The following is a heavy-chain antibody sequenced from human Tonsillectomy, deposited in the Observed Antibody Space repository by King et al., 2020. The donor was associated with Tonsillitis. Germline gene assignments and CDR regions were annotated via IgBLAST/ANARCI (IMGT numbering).Heavy chain of an antibody. V-gene: IGHV3-21*03. CDR2: ISSSSTYI. J-gene: IGHJ3*01. CDR3: ARDKGADYFDSGRGAFDV. D-gene: IGHD3-22*01. Sequence: VQLVESGGGLVTPGVSLILSCATSGFTFSNPDMNWVRQAPGKGLEWVSSISSSSTYIYYADSVKDRFTISRDNAKNSLFLQMNSLRAGDTAVYYCARDKGADYFDSGRGAFDVWGQGTMVTVSS. CDR1: GFTFSNPD.